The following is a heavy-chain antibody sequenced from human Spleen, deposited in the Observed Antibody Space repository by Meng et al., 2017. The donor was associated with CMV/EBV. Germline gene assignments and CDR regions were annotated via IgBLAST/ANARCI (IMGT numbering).Heavy chain of an antibody. J-gene: IGHJ4*02. CDR3: ARAWNPGDS. Sequence: KVSCKASGYAFYSYDINWIRQASGQGLGWMGWMNPNTGYTGYAQKFQGRVTMTGDTSISTAYMELTSLTSEDTAIYFCARAWNPGDSWGQGTLVTVSS. D-gene: IGHD1-1*01. CDR1: GYAFYSYD. CDR2: MNPNTGYT. V-gene: IGHV1-8*01.